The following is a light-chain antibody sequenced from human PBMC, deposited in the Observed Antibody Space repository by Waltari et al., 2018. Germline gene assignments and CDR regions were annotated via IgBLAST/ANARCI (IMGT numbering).Light chain of an antibody. J-gene: IGLJ1*01. Sequence: QSVLTQPHPVSGAPGQGVTIPCTGSSSHIRAGNDVPRSQQLPGSAPKLLISANTNRPAGVPDRFSGAKSGTSASLAITGLQAEDEGDYYCQSFDNSLSVPYVFGTGTKVTVL. CDR3: QSFDNSLSVPYV. V-gene: IGLV1-40*01. CDR1: SSHIRAGND. CDR2: ANT.